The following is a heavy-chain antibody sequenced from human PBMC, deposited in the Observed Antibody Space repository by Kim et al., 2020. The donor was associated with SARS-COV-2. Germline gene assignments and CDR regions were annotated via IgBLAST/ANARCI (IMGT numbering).Heavy chain of an antibody. CDR1: GGSISSGGYY. CDR2: IYYSGST. J-gene: IGHJ5*02. D-gene: IGHD2-2*01. CDR3: ARVRVVVPAARIWFDP. Sequence: SETLSLTCTVSGGSISSGGYYWSWIRQHPGKGLEWIGYIYYSGSTYYNPSLKSRVTISVDTSKNQFSLKLISVTAADTTVYYCARVRVVVPAARIWFDPWGQGTLVTVSS. V-gene: IGHV4-31*03.